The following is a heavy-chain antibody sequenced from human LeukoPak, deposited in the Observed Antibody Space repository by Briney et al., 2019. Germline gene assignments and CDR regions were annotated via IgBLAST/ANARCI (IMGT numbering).Heavy chain of an antibody. J-gene: IGHJ3*02. CDR2: INNDGSST. D-gene: IGHD1-26*01. V-gene: IGHV3-74*03. CDR3: ARIPVGASRAFDM. CDR1: GFTTGSYW. Sequence: GGSLRLSCAASGFTTGSYWMHWVRHAPGKGLVWVSRINNDGSSTTYADSVKGRFTISRDNAKNTLYLQMNSLTDEDTAMYYCARIPVGASRAFDMWGQGTMVTVSS.